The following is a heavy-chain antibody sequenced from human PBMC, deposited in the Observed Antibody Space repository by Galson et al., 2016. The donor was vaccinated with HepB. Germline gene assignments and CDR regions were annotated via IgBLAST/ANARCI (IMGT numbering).Heavy chain of an antibody. J-gene: IGHJ6*02. CDR1: GFSFSSYA. CDR2: ITGTGGRT. CDR3: ARVLFGSGSYWCLDV. D-gene: IGHD3-10*01. V-gene: IGHV3-23*01. Sequence: SLRLSCAASGFSFSSYAMSWVRQAPGKGLEWVPGITGTGGRTYYADSVKGRFTISRDNAKNSLYLQMNSLRDEDTAVYFCARVLFGSGSYWCLDVWGQGTTVTVSS.